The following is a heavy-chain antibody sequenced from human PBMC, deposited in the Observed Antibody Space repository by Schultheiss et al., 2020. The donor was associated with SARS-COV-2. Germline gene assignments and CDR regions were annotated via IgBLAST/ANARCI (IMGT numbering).Heavy chain of an antibody. V-gene: IGHV4-59*01. CDR2: IYYSGST. CDR3: ARDHGGYDYFDY. D-gene: IGHD5-12*01. J-gene: IGHJ4*02. Sequence: SQTLSLTCAVYGGSFSGYYWSWIRQPPEKGLEWIGYIYYSGSTNYNPSLKSRVTISVDTSKNQFSLKLSSVTAADTAVYYCARDHGGYDYFDYWGQGTLVTVSS. CDR1: GGSFSGYY.